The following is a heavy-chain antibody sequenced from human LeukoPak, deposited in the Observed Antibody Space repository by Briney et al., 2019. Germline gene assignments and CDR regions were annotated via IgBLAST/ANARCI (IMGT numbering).Heavy chain of an antibody. V-gene: IGHV3-74*01. CDR1: GFTFSNYW. Sequence: GGSLRLSCAASGFTFSNYWMYWVRQDPGKGLVWVSRINSDGSSTSYADSVKGRFTISRGNAKNTLYLQMNSLRAEDTAVYYCARDLSSGWYGVFDYWGQGTLVTVSS. CDR2: INSDGSST. CDR3: ARDLSSGWYGVFDY. D-gene: IGHD6-19*01. J-gene: IGHJ4*02.